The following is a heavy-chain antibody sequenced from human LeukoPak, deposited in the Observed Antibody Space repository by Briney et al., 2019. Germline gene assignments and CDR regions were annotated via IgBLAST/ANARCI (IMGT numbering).Heavy chain of an antibody. Sequence: SETLSLTCTVSGGSISSYYWSWIRQPPGKGLEWIGYIYYSGSTNYNPSLKSRVTISVDTSKNQFSLKLSSATAADTAVYYCAGSGALTGYLYWGQGTLVTVSS. D-gene: IGHD3-9*01. J-gene: IGHJ4*02. CDR2: IYYSGST. CDR3: AGSGALTGYLY. CDR1: GGSISSYY. V-gene: IGHV4-59*01.